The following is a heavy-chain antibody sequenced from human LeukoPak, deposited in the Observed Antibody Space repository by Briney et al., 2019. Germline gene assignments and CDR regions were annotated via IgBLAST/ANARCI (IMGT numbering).Heavy chain of an antibody. D-gene: IGHD2-2*01. CDR2: IYYSGST. J-gene: IGHJ5*02. CDR1: GGSISSSSYY. V-gene: IGHV4-39*01. Sequence: PSETLSLTCTVSGGSISSSSYYWGWLRQPPGKGLEWIGSIYYSGSTYYNPSLKSRVTISVDTSKNQFSLKLSSVTAADTAVYYCARHRGIIVVVPAAGAGWFDPWGQGTLVTVSS. CDR3: ARHRGIIVVVPAAGAGWFDP.